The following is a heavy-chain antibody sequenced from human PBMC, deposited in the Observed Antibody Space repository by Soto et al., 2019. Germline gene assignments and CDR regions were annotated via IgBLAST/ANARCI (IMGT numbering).Heavy chain of an antibody. CDR2: ISSSYYI. CDR1: GFTFSSYT. CDR3: ARGDVVVLTATSNFDY. D-gene: IGHD2-21*02. V-gene: IGHV3-21*01. Sequence: EVQLVESGGGLVKPGGSLRLSCAASGFTFSSYTMKWVRQAPGTGLEWVASISSSYYIKYADSVKGRFTISRDNAKNSLYLQINSLRAEDTAVYYCARGDVVVLTATSNFDYWGQGTLVTVSS. J-gene: IGHJ4*02.